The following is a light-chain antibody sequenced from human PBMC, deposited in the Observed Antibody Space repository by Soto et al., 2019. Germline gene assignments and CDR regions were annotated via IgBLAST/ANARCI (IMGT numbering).Light chain of an antibody. CDR3: QQYDAYSWT. Sequence: DIQMTQSPSTLSASVGDSVTITFRASQSISGWLAWYQQKPGKAPNLLIYDASSLESGVPSRFSGSGSGTEFTLTISSLQPDDFATYFCQQYDAYSWTFGQGTKVDI. CDR2: DAS. CDR1: QSISGW. V-gene: IGKV1-5*01. J-gene: IGKJ1*01.